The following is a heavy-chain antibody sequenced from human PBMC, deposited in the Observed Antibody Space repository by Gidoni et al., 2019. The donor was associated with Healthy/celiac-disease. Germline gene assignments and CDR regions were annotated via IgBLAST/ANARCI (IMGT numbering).Heavy chain of an antibody. V-gene: IGHV1-69*01. D-gene: IGHD2-21*01. CDR3: AGAVIDLGALDI. Sequence: QVQLVQSGAEVKKPGSSVKVSFKASGGAFSSYAISWVRQAPGQGLEWMGWIIPIFGTANDAQKFQGRVTITADESTSTAYMELSSLRAEDTAVYYCAGAVIDLGALDIWGQGTMVTVSS. CDR2: IIPIFGTA. CDR1: GGAFSSYA. J-gene: IGHJ3*02.